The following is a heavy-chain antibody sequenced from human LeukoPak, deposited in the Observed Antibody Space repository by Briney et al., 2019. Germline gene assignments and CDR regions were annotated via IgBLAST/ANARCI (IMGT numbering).Heavy chain of an antibody. D-gene: IGHD3-22*01. J-gene: IGHJ4*02. CDR3: AGGYYYDSSGYYDY. CDR2: IYYSGST. CDR1: GGSISSYY. Sequence: SETLSLTCTVSGGSISSYYWSWIRQPPGRGLEWIGYIYYSGSTNYNPSLKSRVTISVDTSKNQFSLKLSSVTAADTAVYYCAGGYYYDSSGYYDYWGQGTLVTVSS. V-gene: IGHV4-59*01.